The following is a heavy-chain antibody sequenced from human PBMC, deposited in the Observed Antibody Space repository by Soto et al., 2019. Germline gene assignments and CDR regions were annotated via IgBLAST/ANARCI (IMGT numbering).Heavy chain of an antibody. CDR1: GGSMNDYY. D-gene: IGHD6-6*01. CDR2: IFSSGNT. Sequence: NPSETLSLTCTVSGGSMNDYYLSWIRQPAGKGLEWIGRIFSSGNTTYNPSPRRRLSMSVDASTNKVSLRLTSVPAADTAVYYYASGRRVSQYYGLDVWGQGTTVTVSS. J-gene: IGHJ6*02. V-gene: IGHV4-4*07. CDR3: ASGRRVSQYYGLDV.